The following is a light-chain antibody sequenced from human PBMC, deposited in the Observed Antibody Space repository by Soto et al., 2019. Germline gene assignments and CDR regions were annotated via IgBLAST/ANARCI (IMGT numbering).Light chain of an antibody. CDR3: QQYGSSPPIT. J-gene: IGKJ5*01. Sequence: EIVLTQYPGTLSLSPGERATLSCRASPSISSSYLAWYQQKPGQAPRLLISGASSRATGIPARFSGSGYGTDFTLNISRLEPEDFAVYYCQQYGSSPPITFGQGTRLEIK. V-gene: IGKV3-20*01. CDR1: PSISSSY. CDR2: GAS.